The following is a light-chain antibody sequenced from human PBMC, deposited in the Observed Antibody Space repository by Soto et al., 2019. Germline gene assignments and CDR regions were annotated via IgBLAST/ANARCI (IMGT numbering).Light chain of an antibody. CDR1: SGHSSNA. CDR3: QLWDSSSDHVV. V-gene: IGLV4-69*01. CDR2: VDSDGSH. J-gene: IGLJ2*01. Sequence: QSVLTQSPSASASLGASVNLTCTLSSGHSSNAITWHQQQPEKGPRFLMKVDSDGSHIKGDGIPDRFSGSTSGAERYLTISSLQSEDEADYYCQLWDSSSDHVVFGGGTKLTVL.